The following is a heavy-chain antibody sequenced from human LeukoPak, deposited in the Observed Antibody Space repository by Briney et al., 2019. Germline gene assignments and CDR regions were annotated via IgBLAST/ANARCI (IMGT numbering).Heavy chain of an antibody. Sequence: PGGSMRLSCAASGFTFSSYAMSWVRQAPGKGLEWVSAISGSGGSTYYADSVKGRFTISRDNSKNTLYLQMNSLRAKDTAVYYCAKDWVVVTKGEGYWGQGTLVTVSS. CDR1: GFTFSSYA. D-gene: IGHD3-22*01. CDR3: AKDWVVVTKGEGY. J-gene: IGHJ4*02. CDR2: ISGSGGST. V-gene: IGHV3-23*01.